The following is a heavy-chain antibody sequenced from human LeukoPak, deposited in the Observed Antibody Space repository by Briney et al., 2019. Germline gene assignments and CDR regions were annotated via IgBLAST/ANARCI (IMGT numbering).Heavy chain of an antibody. CDR3: AREGSGRTAYNDGLDV. V-gene: IGHV3-53*01. J-gene: IGHJ3*01. Sequence: GGSLRLSCAASGFTVSSSYMTWVRQAPGKGLEWVSVIRSGGSTVYADSVKGRFTISRDNSKNTLYLQLNSLKAEDTAVYYCAREGSGRTAYNDGLDVWGQGTMVTVSS. CDR2: IRSGGST. D-gene: IGHD3-10*01. CDR1: GFTVSSSY.